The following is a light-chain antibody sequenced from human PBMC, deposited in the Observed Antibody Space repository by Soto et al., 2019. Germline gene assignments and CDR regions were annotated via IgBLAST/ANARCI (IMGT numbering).Light chain of an antibody. J-gene: IGKJ4*01. CDR2: DSS. V-gene: IGKV3-20*01. CDR3: QQYDNSPLT. Sequence: EIVLTQSPGTLSSSPGERATLSCRASQSITSKYIAWYQQKPGQAPRLLIHDSSSRATGIPDRFGGSGSGTEFTLTISRLEPEDFAVYYCQQYDNSPLTFGGGTRVDI. CDR1: QSITSKY.